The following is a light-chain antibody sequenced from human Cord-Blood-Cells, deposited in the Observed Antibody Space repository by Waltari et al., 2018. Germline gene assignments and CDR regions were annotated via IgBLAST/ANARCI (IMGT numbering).Light chain of an antibody. CDR2: DAS. Sequence: EIVLTQSPATLSLSPGERATLSCRASQSVSSYLAWYQQKPGQAPRLLIYDASNRATGIPARFSCSVSGTDFTLTISSLEPEDFAVYYCQPRSNWPPTFGQGTKVEIK. V-gene: IGKV3-11*01. CDR3: QPRSNWPPT. CDR1: QSVSSY. J-gene: IGKJ1*01.